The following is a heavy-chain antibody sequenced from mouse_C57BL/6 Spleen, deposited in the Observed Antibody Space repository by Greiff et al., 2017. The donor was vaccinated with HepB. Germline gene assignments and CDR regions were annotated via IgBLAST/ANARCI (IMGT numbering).Heavy chain of an antibody. CDR2: IWWDDDK. D-gene: IGHD1-1*01. CDR1: GFSLSTFGMG. V-gene: IGHV8-8*01. Sequence: QVTLKVSGPGILQPSQTLSLTCSFSGFSLSTFGMGVGWIRQPSGKGLEWLAHIWWDDDKYYNPALKSRLTISKDTSKNQVFLKIANVDTADTATYYCARMFTTVVANYYAMDYWGQGTSVTVSS. J-gene: IGHJ4*01. CDR3: ARMFTTVVANYYAMDY.